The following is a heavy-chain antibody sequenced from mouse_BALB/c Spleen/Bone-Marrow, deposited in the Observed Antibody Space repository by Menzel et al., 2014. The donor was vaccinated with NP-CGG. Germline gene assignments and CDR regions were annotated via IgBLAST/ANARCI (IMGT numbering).Heavy chain of an antibody. Sequence: VQLQQPGPELVMPGTSVKISCKASGYTFTNYYIHWLKQRPGQGLEWIGWIFPGDVDTNYNEKFKGKATLTADESSSTAYMQLSSLTSEDSAVYFCAREVGRGGYFDVWGAGTTVTVSS. CDR2: IFPGDVDT. CDR3: AREVGRGGYFDV. CDR1: GYTFTNYY. J-gene: IGHJ1*01. V-gene: IGHV1S56*01. D-gene: IGHD1-1*02.